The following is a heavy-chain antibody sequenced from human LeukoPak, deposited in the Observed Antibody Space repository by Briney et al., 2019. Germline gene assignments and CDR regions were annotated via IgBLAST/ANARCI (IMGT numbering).Heavy chain of an antibody. V-gene: IGHV1-46*01. CDR2: INPSVGST. D-gene: IGHD6-13*01. Sequence: ASVKVSCKASGYTFSGYFLHWVRQAPGQGLEWMGIINPSVGSTTYAQKFQGRVTLTRDTSTSTVYMELSSLKSEDTAVYYSARDSLSWAFDYWGQGTPVTVSS. J-gene: IGHJ4*02. CDR3: ARDSLSWAFDY. CDR1: GYTFSGYF.